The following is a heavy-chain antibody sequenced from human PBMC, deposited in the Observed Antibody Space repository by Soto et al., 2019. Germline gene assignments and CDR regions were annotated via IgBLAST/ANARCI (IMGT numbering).Heavy chain of an antibody. J-gene: IGHJ4*02. CDR2: MYDRGST. V-gene: IGHV4-59*01. D-gene: IGHD5-12*01. Sequence: SETLSLTCTVSGGSISSYYWSWIRQPPGKGLEWIGYMYDRGSTNYNPSLKSRVTISVDTSKNQFSLKLSSVTAADTAVYYCARFRGYTDYDTPFDYWGPGILVTVS. CDR3: ARFRGYTDYDTPFDY. CDR1: GGSISSYY.